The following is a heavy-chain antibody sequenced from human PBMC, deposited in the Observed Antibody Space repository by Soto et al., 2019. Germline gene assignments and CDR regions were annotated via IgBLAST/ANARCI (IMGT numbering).Heavy chain of an antibody. CDR2: IYYSGST. Sequence: SETLSLTCTVSGGSISSGGYYWSWIRQHPGKGLEWIGYIYYSGSTYYNPSLKSRVTISVDTSKNQFSLKLSSVTAADTAVYYCARDRGDILTGFNLYYYYGMDVWGQGTTVTVSS. CDR3: ARDRGDILTGFNLYYYYGMDV. D-gene: IGHD3-9*01. J-gene: IGHJ6*02. V-gene: IGHV4-31*03. CDR1: GGSISSGGYY.